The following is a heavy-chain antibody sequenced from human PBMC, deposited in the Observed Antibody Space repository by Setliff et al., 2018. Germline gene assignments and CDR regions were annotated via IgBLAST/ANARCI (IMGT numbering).Heavy chain of an antibody. CDR2: INPNSGGT. Sequence: ASVKVSCKASGYTFTGYYMHWVRQAPGQGLEWMGRINPNSGGTNYAQKFQGRVTITADESTSTAYMELSSLRSEDTAVYYCARVQQLGTFDYWGQGTLVTVSS. CDR1: GYTFTGYY. V-gene: IGHV1-2*06. D-gene: IGHD6-13*01. J-gene: IGHJ4*02. CDR3: ARVQQLGTFDY.